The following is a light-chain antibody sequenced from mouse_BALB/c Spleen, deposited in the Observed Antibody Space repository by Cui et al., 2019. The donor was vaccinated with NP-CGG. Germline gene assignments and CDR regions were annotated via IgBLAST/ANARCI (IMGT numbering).Light chain of an antibody. CDR3: VLWYSNHWV. CDR1: TGAVTTSNY. J-gene: IGLJ1*01. V-gene: IGLV1*01. CDR2: GTN. Sequence: QAVVTQESALTTSPGETVTLTCRSSTGAVTTSNYANWVQEKPDHLFTGLIGGTNNRAPGVPARFSGSLMGDKAALTITGAQTEDEAIYFCVLWYSNHWVFGGGTKLTVL.